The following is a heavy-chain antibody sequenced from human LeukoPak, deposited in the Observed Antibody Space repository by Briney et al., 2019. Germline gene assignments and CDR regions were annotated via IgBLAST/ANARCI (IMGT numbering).Heavy chain of an antibody. D-gene: IGHD2-2*01. J-gene: IGHJ4*02. CDR3: ASLGYQLLIF. Sequence: PGGSLRLSCAASGFTFSSYSMNWVRQAPGKGLEWASSISSSSSYIYYADSVKGRFTISRDNAKNSLYLQMNSLRAEDTAVYYCASLGYQLLIFWGQGTLVTVSS. CDR2: ISSSSSYI. V-gene: IGHV3-21*01. CDR1: GFTFSSYS.